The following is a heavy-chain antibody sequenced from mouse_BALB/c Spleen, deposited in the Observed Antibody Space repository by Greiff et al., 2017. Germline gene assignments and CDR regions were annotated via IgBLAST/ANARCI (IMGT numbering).Heavy chain of an antibody. CDR1: GYAFTNYL. V-gene: IGHV1-54*01. D-gene: IGHD2-10*02. J-gene: IGHJ4*01. Sequence: QVQLQQSGAELVRPGTSVKVSCKASGYAFTNYLIEWVKQRPGQGLEWIGVINPGSGGTNYNEKFKGKATLTADKSSSTAYMQLSSLTSDDSAVYFCARGRYGNYVLLDYWGQGTSVTVSS. CDR3: ARGRYGNYVLLDY. CDR2: INPGSGGT.